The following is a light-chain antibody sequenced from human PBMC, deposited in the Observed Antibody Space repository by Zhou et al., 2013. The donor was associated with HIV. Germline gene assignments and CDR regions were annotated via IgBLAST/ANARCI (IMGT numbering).Light chain of an antibody. J-gene: IGKJ1*01. CDR1: QDITTL. CDR2: AAS. Sequence: DIQLTQSPSFLSASVGDRVTITCRASQDITTLLAWYQHIPGRAPKLLLYAASTLHRGAPSRFSGSGYGAQFTLTITSLQPDDFATYYCQQYNTFSRDFGQGTKGGCQT. CDR3: QQYNTFSRD. V-gene: IGKV1-9*01.